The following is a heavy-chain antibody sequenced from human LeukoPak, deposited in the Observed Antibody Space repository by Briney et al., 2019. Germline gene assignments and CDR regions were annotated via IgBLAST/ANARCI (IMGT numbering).Heavy chain of an antibody. V-gene: IGHV1-2*02. CDR1: GYTFTGYY. J-gene: IGHJ4*02. Sequence: ASVKVSCKASGYTFTGYYMHWVRQAPGQGLEWMGWINPNSGGTNYAQKFQGRVTMTRDTSISTAYMELSRLRSDDTAVYYCARVGLVSSSRYYDYWGQGTLVTVSS. CDR2: INPNSGGT. CDR3: ARVGLVSSSRYYDY. D-gene: IGHD6-13*01.